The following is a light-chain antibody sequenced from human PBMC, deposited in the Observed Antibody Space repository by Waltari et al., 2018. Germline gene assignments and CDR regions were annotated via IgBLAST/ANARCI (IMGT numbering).Light chain of an antibody. CDR2: ASS. CDR3: QQSHSTPLT. J-gene: IGKJ4*01. V-gene: IGKV1-39*01. CDR1: QSISSY. Sequence: DIQMTQSPSSLSASVGDRVTITCRASQSISSYLNWYQQKPGKAPKLLIYASSSLRSGVPSRFSGSGSGTDFTLTISSLQPEDFATYYCQQSHSTPLTFGGGTKVEIK.